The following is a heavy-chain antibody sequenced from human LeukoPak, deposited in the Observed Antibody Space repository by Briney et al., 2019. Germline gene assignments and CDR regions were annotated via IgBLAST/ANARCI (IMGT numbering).Heavy chain of an antibody. D-gene: IGHD3-22*01. CDR3: ARGSPPRRNYDSSGYYSYCFDY. CDR2: ISAYNGHT. Sequence: GASVKVSCKASGYTFNNYGFSWVRQAPGQGLEWMGWISAYNGHTKNAQKFQGRVTMTTDTSTSTVNMELRSLRSDDTAVYYCARGSPPRRNYDSSGYYSYCFDYWGQGTLVTVSS. CDR1: GYTFNNYG. V-gene: IGHV1-18*01. J-gene: IGHJ4*02.